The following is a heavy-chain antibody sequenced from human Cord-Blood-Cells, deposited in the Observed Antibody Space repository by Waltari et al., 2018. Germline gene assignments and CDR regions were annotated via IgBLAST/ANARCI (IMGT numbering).Heavy chain of an antibody. J-gene: IGHJ4*02. CDR1: GFTFSSYW. V-gene: IGHV3-7*01. CDR2: IKQDGSEK. CDR3: ARCPYSSSWSPLDY. D-gene: IGHD6-13*01. Sequence: EVQLVESGGGLVQPGGSLRLSCAASGFTFSSYWMSWVSQAPGKGLEWVANIKQDGSEKYYGDSVKGRFTISRDNAKNSLYLQMNSLRDEDTAVYYCARCPYSSSWSPLDYWGQGTLVTVSS.